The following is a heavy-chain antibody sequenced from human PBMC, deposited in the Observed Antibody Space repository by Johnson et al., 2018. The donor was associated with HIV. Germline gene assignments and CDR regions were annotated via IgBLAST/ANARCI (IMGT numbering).Heavy chain of an antibody. CDR1: SFTFSSYR. CDR3: ARLIVGAPGAFDI. CDR2: MKQGGSEK. Sequence: VQLVESGGGVVQPGASLTLSCSPSSFTFSSYRMRCDRQAPGKGLEWVANMKQGGSEKYYVDSVKGRFTISRDNAKNSLYLQMNSLRAEDTAVYYCARLIVGAPGAFDIWGQGTMVTVSS. J-gene: IGHJ3*02. V-gene: IGHV3-7*05. D-gene: IGHD1-26*01.